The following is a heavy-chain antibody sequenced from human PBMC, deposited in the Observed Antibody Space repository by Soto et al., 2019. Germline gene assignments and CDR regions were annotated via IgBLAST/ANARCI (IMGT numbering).Heavy chain of an antibody. CDR2: IYYRGST. Sequence: QLQLQESGPGLVKPSETLSLTCTVSGGSISSSSYYWGWIRQPPGKGLEWIGSIYYRGSTYYNPSLKSRVTISVDTSKNQFSLKLSSVTAADTAVYYCARHGPGGSYSDYWGQGTLVTVSS. V-gene: IGHV4-39*01. CDR1: GGSISSSSYY. J-gene: IGHJ4*02. CDR3: ARHGPGGSYSDY. D-gene: IGHD1-26*01.